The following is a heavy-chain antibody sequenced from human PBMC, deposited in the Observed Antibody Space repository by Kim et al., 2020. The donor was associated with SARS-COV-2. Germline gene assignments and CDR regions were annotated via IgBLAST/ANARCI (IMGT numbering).Heavy chain of an antibody. D-gene: IGHD3-9*01. Sequence: GGSLRLSCAASGFTFSSYSMNWVRQAPGKGLEWVSYISSSSSTIYYADSVKGRFTISRDNAKNSLYLQMNSLRDEDTAVYYCARESYHLSTYYDILTGLYPPRDYYYGMDVWGQGTTVTVSS. V-gene: IGHV3-48*02. CDR3: ARESYHLSTYYDILTGLYPPRDYYYGMDV. CDR1: GFTFSSYS. CDR2: ISSSSSTI. J-gene: IGHJ6*02.